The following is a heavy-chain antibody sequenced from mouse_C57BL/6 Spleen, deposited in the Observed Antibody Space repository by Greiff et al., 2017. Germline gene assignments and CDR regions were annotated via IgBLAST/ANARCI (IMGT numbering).Heavy chain of an antibody. CDR3: AQERPYGNFAWFAY. V-gene: IGHV1-76*01. CDR2: IYPGSGNT. D-gene: IGHD2-1*01. Sequence: VQLQQSGAELVRPGASVKLSCKASGYTFTDYYINWVKQRPGQGLEWIARIYPGSGNTFYNEKFKGKATLTAEQSSSTAYMQLSSQTAEDSAVYVGAQERPYGNFAWFAYWGQGTLVTVSA. CDR1: GYTFTDYY. J-gene: IGHJ3*01.